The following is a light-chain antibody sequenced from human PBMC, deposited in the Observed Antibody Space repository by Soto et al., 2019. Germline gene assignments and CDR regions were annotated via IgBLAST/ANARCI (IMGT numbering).Light chain of an antibody. J-gene: IGKJ5*01. Sequence: AIRMTQSPSSLSASTGDRVTITCRASQGISSYLAWYQQKPGKAPKLLIYAASTLQSGVPSRFSGSGSGTDFTLTISGLQAEDFATYYCQQYYSYPIPFGQGTRLEIK. V-gene: IGKV1-8*01. CDR2: AAS. CDR1: QGISSY. CDR3: QQYYSYPIP.